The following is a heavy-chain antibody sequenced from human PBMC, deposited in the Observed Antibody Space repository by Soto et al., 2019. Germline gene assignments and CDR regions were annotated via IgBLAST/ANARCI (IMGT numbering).Heavy chain of an antibody. D-gene: IGHD1-26*01. Sequence: QVQLVQSGAEVKKPGSSVKVSCKASGGTFSSYTISWVRQAPGQGLEWMGRIIPILGIANCAQKFQGRVTITADKSTSTAYMELSSLRSEDTAVYYCASLGRVSGSYPEYFQHWGQGTLVTVSS. CDR1: GGTFSSYT. V-gene: IGHV1-69*02. J-gene: IGHJ1*01. CDR3: ASLGRVSGSYPEYFQH. CDR2: IIPILGIA.